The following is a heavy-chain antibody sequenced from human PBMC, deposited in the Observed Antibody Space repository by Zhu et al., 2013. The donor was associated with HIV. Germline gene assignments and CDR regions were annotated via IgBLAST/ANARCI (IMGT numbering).Heavy chain of an antibody. CDR1: GGSISGYY. CDR3: ARGYDITNYYLGWWFDP. J-gene: IGHJ5*02. V-gene: IGHV4-59*01. D-gene: IGHD3-22*01. Sequence: QVQLHESGPGLVKPSETLSLTCTVSGGSISGYYWNWIRQSPGKGLEWLGSVHYTGSVDYSPSLRSRVTMSLGTSRNLLSLKLTSVTAADTAVYYCARGYDITNYYLGWWFDPWGQGTLVTVSS. CDR2: VHYTGSV.